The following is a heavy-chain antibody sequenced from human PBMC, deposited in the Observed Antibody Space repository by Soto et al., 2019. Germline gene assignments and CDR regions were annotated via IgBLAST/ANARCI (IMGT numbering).Heavy chain of an antibody. J-gene: IGHJ4*02. CDR1: GGSISSSSYY. CDR3: ARQWGRDSSSWPGLDY. Sequence: SETLSLTCTVSGGSISSSSYYWGWIRQPPGKGLEWIGSIYYSGSTYYNPSLKSRVTISVDTSKNQFSLKLSSVTAADTAVYYCARQWGRDSSSWPGLDYWGQGTLVTVSS. CDR2: IYYSGST. D-gene: IGHD6-13*01. V-gene: IGHV4-39*01.